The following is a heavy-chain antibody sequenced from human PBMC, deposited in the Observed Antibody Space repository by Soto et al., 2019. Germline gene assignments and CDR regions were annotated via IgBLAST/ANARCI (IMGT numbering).Heavy chain of an antibody. CDR2: IYYSGST. Sequence: SGPTLVNPTQTLTLTCTFSGFSLSTSGMCVSWIHQPPGKGLEWIGYIYYSGSTNYNPSLKSRVTISVDTSKNQFSLKLSSVTAADTAVYYCAREASLVPPQYYFDYWGQGTQVTVSS. J-gene: IGHJ4*02. CDR3: AREASLVPPQYYFDY. D-gene: IGHD6-13*01. V-gene: IGHV4-61*08. CDR1: GFSLSTSGMC.